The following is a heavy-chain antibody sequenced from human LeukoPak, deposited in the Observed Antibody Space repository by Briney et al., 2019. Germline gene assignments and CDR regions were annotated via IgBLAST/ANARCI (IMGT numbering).Heavy chain of an antibody. CDR2: ISYDGSNK. D-gene: IGHD1-26*01. Sequence: PGGSLRLSCAASGFTFSSYGMHWVRQAPGKGLEWVTIISYDGSNKYYVDSVKGRFTISRDNSQNTLFLQMNSLRAEDTAVYYCAKHPGDFTGIVKYYYMDVWGKGTTVTVSS. V-gene: IGHV3-30*18. CDR3: AKHPGDFTGIVKYYYMDV. CDR1: GFTFSSYG. J-gene: IGHJ6*03.